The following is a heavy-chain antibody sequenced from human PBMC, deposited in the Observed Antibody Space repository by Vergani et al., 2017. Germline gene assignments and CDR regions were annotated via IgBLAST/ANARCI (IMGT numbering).Heavy chain of an antibody. CDR1: GGSISSGGYY. J-gene: IGHJ4*02. CDR3: ARGPGNTEIHHDSSSTQYFDY. V-gene: IGHV4-31*03. Sequence: QVQLQESGPGLVKPSQTLSLTCTVSGGSISSGGYYWSWIRQPPGKGLEWIGEINHSGSTNYNPSLKSRVTISVDTSKNQFSLKLSSVTAADTAVYYCARGPGNTEIHHDSSSTQYFDYWGQGTLVTVSS. CDR2: INHSGST. D-gene: IGHD3-22*01.